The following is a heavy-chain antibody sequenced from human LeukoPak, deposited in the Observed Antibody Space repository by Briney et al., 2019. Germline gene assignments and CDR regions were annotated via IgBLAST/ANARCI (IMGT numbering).Heavy chain of an antibody. J-gene: IGHJ4*02. CDR2: INTNTGSP. D-gene: IGHD1-26*01. Sequence: GASVKVSCKASGYTFTSYVLNWVRQAPGQGLECMGWINTNTGSPTYAQGLTGRFVFSLDTSVSTAYLQISSLKAEDTALYYCARASTPKVGATIYYFDYWGQGTLVTVSS. CDR3: ARASTPKVGATIYYFDY. CDR1: GYTFTSYV. V-gene: IGHV7-4-1*02.